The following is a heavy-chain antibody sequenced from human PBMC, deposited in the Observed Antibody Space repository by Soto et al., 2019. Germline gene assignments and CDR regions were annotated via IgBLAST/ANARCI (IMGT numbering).Heavy chain of an antibody. Sequence: GGSLRLSCAASGFTFSSYWMSWVRQAPGKGLEWVANIKQDGSVKYYVDSVKGRFTISRDNAKNSLYLQMNSLRAEDTAVYYCARVDNIVVVIAIEDAFDIWGQGTMVTVSS. CDR3: ARVDNIVVVIAIEDAFDI. J-gene: IGHJ3*02. CDR2: IKQDGSVK. V-gene: IGHV3-7*01. CDR1: GFTFSSYW. D-gene: IGHD2-21*01.